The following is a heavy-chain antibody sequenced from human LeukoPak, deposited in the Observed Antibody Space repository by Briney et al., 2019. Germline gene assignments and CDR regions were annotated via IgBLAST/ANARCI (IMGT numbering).Heavy chain of an antibody. CDR3: ARDPPSSLNTGYYGMDV. CDR1: GFTFSSYS. D-gene: IGHD2/OR15-2a*01. V-gene: IGHV3-21*01. Sequence: GGSLRLSCAPSGFTFSSYSMNWVRQAPGKGLEWVSSISSSSSYIYYADSVKGRFTISRDNGKNSLYLQMNSLRAEDTAVYYCARDPPSSLNTGYYGMDVWGQGTTVTVSS. J-gene: IGHJ6*02. CDR2: ISSSSSYI.